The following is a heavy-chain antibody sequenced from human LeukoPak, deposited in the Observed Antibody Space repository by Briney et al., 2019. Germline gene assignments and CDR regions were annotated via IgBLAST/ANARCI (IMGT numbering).Heavy chain of an antibody. V-gene: IGHV3-30*18. J-gene: IGHJ4*02. Sequence: GGSLRLSCAASGFSFSNYGMHWVRQAPGKGLQWVADISYDGSNKYYADSVTGRFSISRDNSKNTLYLQMNSLRAEDTAVYYRANAWGFQFASGSYCEYWGRGTLVTVSS. CDR3: ANAWGFQFASGSYCEY. CDR1: GFSFSNYG. D-gene: IGHD3-10*01. CDR2: ISYDGSNK.